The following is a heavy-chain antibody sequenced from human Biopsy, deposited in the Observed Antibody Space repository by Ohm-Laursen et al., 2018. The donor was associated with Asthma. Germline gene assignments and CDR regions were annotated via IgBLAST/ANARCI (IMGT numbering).Heavy chain of an antibody. CDR3: ARDVMEWYLPAFDF. CDR2: GGSYYDGGLK. CDR1: GFTFTSYG. Sequence: SLRLSCSASGFTFTSYGMHWVRQAPGKGLEWVAVGGSYYDGGLKYYADSVNGRFTVSRDDSKNTLYLQMNSLRPDDTAVYYCARDVMEWYLPAFDFWGQGTLVTVSS. D-gene: IGHD3-3*01. J-gene: IGHJ4*02. V-gene: IGHV3-30*03.